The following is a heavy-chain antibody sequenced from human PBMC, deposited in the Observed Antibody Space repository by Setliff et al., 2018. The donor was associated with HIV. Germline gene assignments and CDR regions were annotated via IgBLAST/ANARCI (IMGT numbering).Heavy chain of an antibody. D-gene: IGHD3-3*01. CDR3: ARHANYDFWSGYWGYYFDY. CDR2: IYTSGTT. V-gene: IGHV4-4*09. Sequence: LTCTVSGGSISTYYWSWIRQPPGKGLEWIGYIYTSGTTNYNPSLESRVTISVDTSKKQVSLKLSSVTAADTAVYYCARHANYDFWSGYWGYYFDYWGQGTLVTVSS. CDR1: GGSISTYY. J-gene: IGHJ4*02.